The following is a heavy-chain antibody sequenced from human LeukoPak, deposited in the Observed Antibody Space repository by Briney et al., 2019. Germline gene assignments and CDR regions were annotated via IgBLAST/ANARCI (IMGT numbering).Heavy chain of an antibody. CDR1: GFTLNNYW. V-gene: IGHV3-74*01. CDR2: IHSDGRIT. D-gene: IGHD5-24*01. CDR3: ARAQDTYNSLYFDY. J-gene: IGHJ4*02. Sequence: GGSLRLSCAGSGFTLNNYWIHWVRQAPGKGLVWVSRIHSDGRITTYADSVKGRFTISKDSARNTLYLQMNTLRVEDTAVYYCARAQDTYNSLYFDYWGQGALVTVSS.